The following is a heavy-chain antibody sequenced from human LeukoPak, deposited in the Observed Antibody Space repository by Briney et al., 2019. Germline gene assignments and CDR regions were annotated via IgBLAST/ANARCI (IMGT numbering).Heavy chain of an antibody. CDR3: ARVSWILYYFDY. CDR2: ISAYNGNT. Sequence: ASVKVSCKAYGYNFTSYDINWVRQAPGQGLEWMGWISAYNGNTNYAQKLQGRVTMTTDTSTSTAYMELRSLRSDDTAVYYCARVSWILYYFDYWGQGTLVTVSS. V-gene: IGHV1-18*01. D-gene: IGHD2-2*03. CDR1: GYNFTSYD. J-gene: IGHJ4*02.